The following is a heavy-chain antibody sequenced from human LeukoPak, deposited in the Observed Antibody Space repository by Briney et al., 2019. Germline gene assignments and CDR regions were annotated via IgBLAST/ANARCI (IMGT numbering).Heavy chain of an antibody. CDR2: IRYDGSNK. J-gene: IGHJ4*02. D-gene: IGHD3-22*01. CDR1: GFTFSSYG. Sequence: GGSLRLSCAASGFTFSSYGMHWVRQAPGKGLEWVAFIRYDGSNKYYADSVKGRFTISRDNSKNTLYLQMNSLRAEDTAVYYCAKDRRLFVAYYDSSGYGLPDYWGQGTLVTVSS. V-gene: IGHV3-30*02. CDR3: AKDRRLFVAYYDSSGYGLPDY.